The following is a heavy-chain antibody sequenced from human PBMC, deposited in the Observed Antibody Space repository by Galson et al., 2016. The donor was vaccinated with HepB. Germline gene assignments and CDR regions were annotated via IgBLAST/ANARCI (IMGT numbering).Heavy chain of an antibody. CDR1: GYTFSDYG. J-gene: IGHJ6*02. D-gene: IGHD3-3*01. V-gene: IGHV1-18*01. CDR3: ARGVGFWSGRGGLDI. CDR2: ISGYSGNI. Sequence: SVKVSCKASGYTFSDYGISWVRQAPGQGLEWVGWISGYSGNIEYAQKFQGRVTLTTSTSTANMELRSLRPDDTAVYYCARGVGFWSGRGGLDIWGQGTTVTVSS.